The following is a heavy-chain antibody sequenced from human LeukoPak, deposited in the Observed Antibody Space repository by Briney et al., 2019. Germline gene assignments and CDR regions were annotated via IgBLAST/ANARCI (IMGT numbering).Heavy chain of an antibody. Sequence: ASVKVSCTVSGYTLTELSMHWVRQAPGKGLEWMGGFDPEDGETIYAQKFQGRVTMTEDTSTDTAYMELSSLRSEDTAVYYCATDSKYNILTGYYLASGFDPRGQGTLVTVSS. D-gene: IGHD3-9*01. J-gene: IGHJ5*02. CDR3: ATDSKYNILTGYYLASGFDP. V-gene: IGHV1-24*01. CDR2: FDPEDGET. CDR1: GYTLTELS.